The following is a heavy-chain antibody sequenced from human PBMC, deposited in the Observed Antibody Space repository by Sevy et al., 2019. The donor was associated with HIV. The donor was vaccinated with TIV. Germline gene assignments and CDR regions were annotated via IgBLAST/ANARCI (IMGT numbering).Heavy chain of an antibody. CDR3: ARDVAGYYGSGSYISTGFDP. Sequence: GGSLRLSCAASGFTFSSYAMHWVRQAPGKGLEWVAVISYDGSNKYYADSVKGRFTISRDNSKNTLYLQMNSLRAEDTAVYYCARDVAGYYGSGSYISTGFDPWGQGTLVTVSS. CDR1: GFTFSSYA. J-gene: IGHJ5*02. D-gene: IGHD3-10*01. CDR2: ISYDGSNK. V-gene: IGHV3-30-3*01.